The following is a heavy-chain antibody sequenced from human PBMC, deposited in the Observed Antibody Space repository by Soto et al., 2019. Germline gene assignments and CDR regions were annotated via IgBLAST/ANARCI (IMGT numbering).Heavy chain of an antibody. CDR2: ISYDGSNK. D-gene: IGHD5-18*01. Sequence: QVQLVESGGGVVQPGRSLRLSCAASGFTFSSYAMHWVRQAPGKGLEWVAVISYDGSNKYYADSVKGRFTISRDNSKNPLYLQMNSLRAEDTAVYYCARSGDVDTAMVNLGGQGTLVTVSS. V-gene: IGHV3-30-3*01. CDR3: ARSGDVDTAMVNL. CDR1: GFTFSSYA. J-gene: IGHJ4*02.